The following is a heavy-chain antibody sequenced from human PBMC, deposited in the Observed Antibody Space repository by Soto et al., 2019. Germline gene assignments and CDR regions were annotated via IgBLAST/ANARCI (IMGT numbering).Heavy chain of an antibody. Sequence: QVQLVQSRAEVKKPGASVKVSCKASGYTFTSHGISWMRLAPGQGLEWMGWISTVNGSTNYAKSLQGRATMTTDTSTSTAYMEVRSLRSDDTAIYYCARDISYGSGTAYDYWGQGTLVTVSS. D-gene: IGHD3-10*01. V-gene: IGHV1-18*01. J-gene: IGHJ4*02. CDR2: ISTVNGST. CDR3: ARDISYGSGTAYDY. CDR1: GYTFTSHG.